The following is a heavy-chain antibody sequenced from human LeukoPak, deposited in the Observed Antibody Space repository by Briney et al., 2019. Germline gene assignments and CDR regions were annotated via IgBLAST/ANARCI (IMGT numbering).Heavy chain of an antibody. D-gene: IGHD2-8*01. Sequence: ASVNVSCTASGYTFSDYPMHWLRQAPGQRFEWMSWISAGNIKYSQNFQDRINITRDTSASTVYMELSSLTSADTAVYYCARVAYVMDVWGQGTTVVVSS. V-gene: IGHV1-3*01. CDR1: GYTFSDYP. CDR2: ISAGNI. J-gene: IGHJ6*02. CDR3: ARVAYVMDV.